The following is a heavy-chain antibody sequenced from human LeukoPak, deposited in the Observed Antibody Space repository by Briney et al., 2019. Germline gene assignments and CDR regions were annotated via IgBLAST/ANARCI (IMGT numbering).Heavy chain of an antibody. J-gene: IGHJ4*02. CDR1: GFTFSSYW. D-gene: IGHD3-22*01. CDR3: ARDRSHYYDSSGLFDY. V-gene: IGHV3-7*01. Sequence: PGGSLRLSCAASGFTFSSYWMSWVRQAPGKGLEWVANIRQDGSEKYYVDSVKGRFTISRDNAKNSLYLQMNSLRAEDTAVYYCARDRSHYYDSSGLFDYWGQGTLVTVSS. CDR2: IRQDGSEK.